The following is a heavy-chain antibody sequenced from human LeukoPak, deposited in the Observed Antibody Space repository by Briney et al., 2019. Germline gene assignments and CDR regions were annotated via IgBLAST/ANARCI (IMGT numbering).Heavy chain of an antibody. J-gene: IGHJ4*02. V-gene: IGHV1-69*13. CDR1: GGTFSSYA. D-gene: IGHD6-6*01. Sequence: ASVKVSCKASGGTFSSYAISWVRQAPGQGLEWMGGIIPIFGTANYAQKFQGRVTTTADESTSTAYMELSSLRSEDKAVYYCALGGSSSSPYGYWGQGTLVTVSS. CDR3: ALGGSSSSPYGY. CDR2: IIPIFGTA.